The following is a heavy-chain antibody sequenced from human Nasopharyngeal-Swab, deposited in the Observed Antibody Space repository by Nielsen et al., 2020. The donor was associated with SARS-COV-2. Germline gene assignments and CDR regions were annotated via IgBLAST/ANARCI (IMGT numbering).Heavy chain of an antibody. Sequence: GESLKISCAASGFTFSSYWMSWVRQAPGKGLEWVANIKQDGSEKYYVDSVKGRFTISRDNAKNSLYLQMNSLRAEDTAVYYCARDVYDSSGYYYPWGQGTLVTVSS. V-gene: IGHV3-7*01. D-gene: IGHD3-22*01. CDR2: IKQDGSEK. CDR1: GFTFSSYW. CDR3: ARDVYDSSGYYYP. J-gene: IGHJ5*02.